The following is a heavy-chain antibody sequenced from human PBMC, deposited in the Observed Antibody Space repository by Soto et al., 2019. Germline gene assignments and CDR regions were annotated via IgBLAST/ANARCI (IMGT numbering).Heavy chain of an antibody. CDR2: ISWNSGSI. D-gene: IGHD2-15*01. V-gene: IGHV3-9*01. CDR1: GFTLDDYA. CDR3: AKINFSCFDEVLREAEYFQH. J-gene: IGHJ1*01. Sequence: PGGSLRLSCAASGFTLDDYAMHWVRQAPGKGLEWVSGISWNSGSIGYADSVKGRFTISRDNAKNSLYLQMNSLRAEDTALYYCAKINFSCFDEVLREAEYFQHGDQGTLVTVS.